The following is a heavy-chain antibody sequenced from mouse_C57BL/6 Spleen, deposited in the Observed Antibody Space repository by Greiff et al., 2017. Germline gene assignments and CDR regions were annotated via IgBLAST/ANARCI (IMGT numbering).Heavy chain of an antibody. CDR1: GYSFTGYY. V-gene: IGHV1-31*01. CDR3: ARCSDYGDGFDY. J-gene: IGHJ2*01. D-gene: IGHD2-13*01. CDR2: IYPYNGVS. Sequence: EVQLQQSGPELVKPGASVKISCTASGYSFTGYYMHWVKQSHGNILDWIGYIYPYNGVSSYNQKFKGKATLTVDKSTSTAYMELLSLTSEDSAVYYGARCSDYGDGFDYWGQGTTLTVSS.